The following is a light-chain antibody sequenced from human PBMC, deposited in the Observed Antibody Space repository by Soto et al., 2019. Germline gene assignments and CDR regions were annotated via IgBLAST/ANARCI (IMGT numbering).Light chain of an antibody. CDR1: SSDVAAYNY. V-gene: IGLV2-11*01. CDR2: DVA. Sequence: QSALTQPRSVSGSPGQSVTISCTGTSSDVAAYNYVSWYQHHPGKAPKLVIYDVAKRPSGVPDRFSASKSGNTASLTISGLQADDEADYYCCSYAATSAYVFGTGTKLTVL. CDR3: CSYAATSAYV. J-gene: IGLJ1*01.